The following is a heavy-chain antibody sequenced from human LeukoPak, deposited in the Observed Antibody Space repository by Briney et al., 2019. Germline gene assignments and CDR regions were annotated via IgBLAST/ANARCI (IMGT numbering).Heavy chain of an antibody. CDR3: ATYYGSGKLDY. D-gene: IGHD3-10*01. J-gene: IGHJ4*02. CDR1: GFTFSAYS. Sequence: GGSLRLSCAASGFTFSAYSMNWVRQAPGKGLEWVSSISSDRSYIYYADSVKGRFTISRDNAKNSLYLQMNSLRAEDTAVYYCATYYGSGKLDYWGQGTLVTVSS. CDR2: ISSDRSYI. V-gene: IGHV3-21*01.